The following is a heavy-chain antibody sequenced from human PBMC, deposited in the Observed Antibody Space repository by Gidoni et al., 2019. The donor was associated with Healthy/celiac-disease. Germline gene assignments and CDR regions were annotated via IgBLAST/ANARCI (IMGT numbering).Heavy chain of an antibody. D-gene: IGHD3-22*01. J-gene: IGHJ5*02. CDR3: ARGRRLMIVVASDWFDP. CDR1: GGTFSSYA. V-gene: IGHV1-69*01. Sequence: QVQLVQSGAEVKKPGSSVKVSCKASGGTFSSYAISWVRQAPGQGLEWMGGIIPIFGTANYAQKFQGRVTITAGESTSTAYMELSSLRSEDTAVYYCARGRRLMIVVASDWFDPWGQGTLVTVSS. CDR2: IIPIFGTA.